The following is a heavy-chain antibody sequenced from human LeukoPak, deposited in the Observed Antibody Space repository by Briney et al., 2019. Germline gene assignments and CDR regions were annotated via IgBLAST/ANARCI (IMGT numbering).Heavy chain of an antibody. V-gene: IGHV4-30-4*07. J-gene: IGHJ4*02. CDR3: ARLNYDYVWGSYRWDY. CDR1: GGSISSGGYS. D-gene: IGHD3-16*02. CDR2: IYYSGST. Sequence: SETLSLTCAVSGGSISSGGYSWSWIRQPPGKGLEWIGYIYYSGSTYYNPSLKSRVTISVDTSKNQFSLKLSSVTAADTAVYYCARLNYDYVWGSYRWDYWGQGTLVTVSS.